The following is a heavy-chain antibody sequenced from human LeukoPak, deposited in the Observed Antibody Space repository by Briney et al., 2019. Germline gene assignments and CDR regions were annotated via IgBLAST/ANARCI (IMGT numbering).Heavy chain of an antibody. CDR1: GDSISSGTYS. CDR2: IYTSGTI. Sequence: SETLSLTCTVSGDSISSGTYSWGWIRQPAGRPLEWIGRIYTSGTINYNPSLESRVTISVDASKNQLSLKLSSATAADTAVYYCARDLKHIVAMDVWGKGTTVTVSS. V-gene: IGHV4-61*02. D-gene: IGHD2-21*01. J-gene: IGHJ6*03. CDR3: ARDLKHIVAMDV.